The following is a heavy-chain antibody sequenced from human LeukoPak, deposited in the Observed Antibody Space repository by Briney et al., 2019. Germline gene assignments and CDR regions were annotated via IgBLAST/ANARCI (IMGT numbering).Heavy chain of an antibody. CDR3: ARLTFRAVFYYGSVKDIYFDY. V-gene: IGHV3-21*01. J-gene: IGHJ4*02. D-gene: IGHD3-10*01. CDR2: ISSSSSYI. Sequence: GGSLRLSCAASGFTFSRHSINWVRQAPGKGLEWVSSISSSSSYIYYADSVKGRFTISRDNAKNSLYLQMNSLRAEDTAVYYCARLTFRAVFYYGSVKDIYFDYWGQGTLVTVSS. CDR1: GFTFSRHS.